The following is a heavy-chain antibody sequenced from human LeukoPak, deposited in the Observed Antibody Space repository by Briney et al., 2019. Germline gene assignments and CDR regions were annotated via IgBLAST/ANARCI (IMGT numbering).Heavy chain of an antibody. Sequence: SETLSLTCAVYGGSFSGYYWSWIRQPPEKGLEWIGEINHSGSTNYNPSLKSRVTISVDTSKNQFSRKLSSVTAADTAVYYCARGGGYSYGFIGIPFDYWGQGTLVTVSS. CDR1: GGSFSGYY. J-gene: IGHJ4*02. CDR3: ARGGGYSYGFIGIPFDY. V-gene: IGHV4-34*01. CDR2: INHSGST. D-gene: IGHD5-18*01.